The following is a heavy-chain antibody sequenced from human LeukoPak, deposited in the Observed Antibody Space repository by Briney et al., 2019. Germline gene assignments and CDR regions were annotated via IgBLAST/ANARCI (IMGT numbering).Heavy chain of an antibody. J-gene: IGHJ4*02. CDR2: IYYSGST. CDR3: ARHEGAWIGELLHLDY. CDR1: GGSITTVNYF. D-gene: IGHD3-10*01. V-gene: IGHV4-39*01. Sequence: PSETLSLTCTVSGGSITTVNYFWGWIRQPPGKGLEWIGSIYYSGSTYYNPSLKSRVIISVDTSKNQFSLKLSSVTAADTAVYYCARHEGAWIGELLHLDYWGQGTLVAVSS.